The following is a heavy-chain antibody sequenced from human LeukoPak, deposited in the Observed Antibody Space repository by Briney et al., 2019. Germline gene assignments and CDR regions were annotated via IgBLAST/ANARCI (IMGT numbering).Heavy chain of an antibody. V-gene: IGHV3-30-3*01. D-gene: IGHD2-2*01. CDR3: ARDEVSIGSSESYFDY. CDR1: GFTFSSYA. Sequence: GGSLRLSCVASGFTFSSYAMHWVRQAPGKGLEWVAFISHDGNNKYYADSVKGRFTISRDNSKHTLYLQMNSLRAEDTAVYYCARDEVSIGSSESYFDYWGQGTLVTVSS. CDR2: ISHDGNNK. J-gene: IGHJ4*02.